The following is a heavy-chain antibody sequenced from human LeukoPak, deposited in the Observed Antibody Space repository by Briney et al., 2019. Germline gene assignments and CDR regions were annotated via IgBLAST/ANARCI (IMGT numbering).Heavy chain of an antibody. D-gene: IGHD6-19*01. V-gene: IGHV1-46*01. J-gene: IGHJ3*02. CDR3: ARGLVEISVAGPGDDAFDI. Sequence: ASVKVSCKASGYTFTSYYMHWVRQAPGQGLEWMGIINPSGGSTSYAQKFQGRVTMTRDTSTSTVYMELSSLRSEDTAVYYCARGLVEISVAGPGDDAFDIWGQGTMVTVSS. CDR2: INPSGGST. CDR1: GYTFTSYY.